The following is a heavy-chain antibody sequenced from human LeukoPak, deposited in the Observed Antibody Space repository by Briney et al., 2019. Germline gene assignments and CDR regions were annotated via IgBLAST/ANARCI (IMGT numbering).Heavy chain of an antibody. Sequence: HPSETLSLTCTVSGGSISSSSYYWGWIRQPPGKGLEWIGSIYYSGSTYYNPSLKSRVTISVDTSKNQFSLKLSSVTAADTAVYYCAREMTTVVRSDAFDIWGQGTMVTVSS. D-gene: IGHD4-23*01. V-gene: IGHV4-39*07. CDR1: GGSISSSSYY. CDR3: AREMTTVVRSDAFDI. CDR2: IYYSGST. J-gene: IGHJ3*02.